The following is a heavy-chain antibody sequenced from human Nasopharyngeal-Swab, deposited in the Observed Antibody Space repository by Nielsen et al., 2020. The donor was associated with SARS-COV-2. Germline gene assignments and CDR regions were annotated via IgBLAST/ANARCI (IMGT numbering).Heavy chain of an antibody. CDR3: AKDACSTNCNFEF. CDR1: GLAFVAYA. CDR2: ISWNSGNI. D-gene: IGHD1-1*01. V-gene: IGHV3-9*01. Sequence: CSGGCGLAFVAYAMHWVRQVPGKGLEWVSRISWNSGNIIYADSVRGRFTISRDNTKKILLLEMNSLRPEDTAFYYCAKDACSTNCNFEFWGQGTLVTVSS. J-gene: IGHJ4*02.